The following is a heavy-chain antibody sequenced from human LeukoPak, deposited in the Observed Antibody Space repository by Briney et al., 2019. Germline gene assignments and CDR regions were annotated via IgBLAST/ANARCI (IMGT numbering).Heavy chain of an antibody. D-gene: IGHD3-10*01. J-gene: IGHJ4*02. CDR3: ARSGLHYYGSGSFFDF. Sequence: SETLSLTCTVSGGSISSYYWSWIRQPPGKGLEWIGYIYYSGSTNYNPSLKSRVTISVDTSKNQFSLKLSSVTAADTAVYYCARSGLHYYGSGSFFDFWGQGTLVTVSS. CDR2: IYYSGST. CDR1: GGSISSYY. V-gene: IGHV4-59*01.